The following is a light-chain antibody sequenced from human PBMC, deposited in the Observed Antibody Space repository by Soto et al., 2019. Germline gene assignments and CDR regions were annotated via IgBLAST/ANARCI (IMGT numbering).Light chain of an antibody. CDR2: AVT. Sequence: SVLTQPASVSGSPGQSITISCTGTSSDVGGYNYVSWYQQHPGKAPKLMIYAVTDRPSGVSSRFSGSKSGNTASLTISGLQAEDEADYYCSSYTSSSALFGTGTKVTV. CDR3: SSYTSSSAL. CDR1: SSDVGGYNY. V-gene: IGLV2-14*01. J-gene: IGLJ1*01.